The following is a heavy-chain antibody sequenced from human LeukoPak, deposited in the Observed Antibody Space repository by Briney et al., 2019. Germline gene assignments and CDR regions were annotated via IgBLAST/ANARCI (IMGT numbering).Heavy chain of an antibody. Sequence: GASVKVSCKASGGTFSSYAISWVRQAPGQGLEWMGGIIPIFGTANYAQKFQGRVTITADESTSTAYMELSSLRSEDTAVYYCPRARQDDSSGYAFDYWGQGTLVTVSS. CDR3: PRARQDDSSGYAFDY. D-gene: IGHD3-22*01. J-gene: IGHJ4*02. CDR1: GGTFSSYA. CDR2: IIPIFGTA. V-gene: IGHV1-69*13.